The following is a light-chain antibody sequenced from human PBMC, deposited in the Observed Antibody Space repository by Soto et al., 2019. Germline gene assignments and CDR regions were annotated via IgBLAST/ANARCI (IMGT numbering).Light chain of an antibody. CDR2: GAS. V-gene: IGKV3-20*01. CDR3: QQYGSSPWT. Sequence: DTVLAQSPGTLSLSSGEGATLSCRASQSVSNNYLAWYQQRPGQAPRLLIYGASTRATGIPDRFGGSGSGTDFTLSISRLEPEHFAVYYCQQYGSSPWTFGQGTKVDIK. CDR1: QSVSNNY. J-gene: IGKJ1*01.